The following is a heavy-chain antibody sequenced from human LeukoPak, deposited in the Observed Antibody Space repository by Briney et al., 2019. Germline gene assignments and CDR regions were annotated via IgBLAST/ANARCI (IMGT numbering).Heavy chain of an antibody. CDR1: GFTYSHYG. J-gene: IGHJ6*03. CDR3: ARDVCSGGSCYRHYYYMDV. Sequence: GGTLRLSCVASGFTYSHYGMNWVRQAPGKGLEWVSGITSDSRGIYYADSVKGRFTISRDNAKNSLYLQMNSLRAEDTAVYYCARDVCSGGSCYRHYYYMDVWGKGTTVTVSS. V-gene: IGHV3-21*01. D-gene: IGHD2-15*01. CDR2: ITSDSRGI.